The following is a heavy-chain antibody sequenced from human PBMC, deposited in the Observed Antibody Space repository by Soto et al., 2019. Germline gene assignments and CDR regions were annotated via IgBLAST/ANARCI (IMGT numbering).Heavy chain of an antibody. D-gene: IGHD6-19*01. CDR2: ISGSGSNT. CDR1: GFTLAGYW. Sequence: GGSLRLSCAASGFTLAGYWMSWVRQAPGKGLEWVSNISGSGSNTSYADSVKGRFTISRDNSKNTLYLQMNSLRAEDTAVYYCASRSSGWYFDYWGQGTLVTVSS. CDR3: ASRSSGWYFDY. V-gene: IGHV3-23*01. J-gene: IGHJ4*02.